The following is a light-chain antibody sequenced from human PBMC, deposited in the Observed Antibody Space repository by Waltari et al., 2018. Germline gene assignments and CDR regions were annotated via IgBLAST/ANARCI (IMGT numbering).Light chain of an antibody. CDR1: QIVRRS. CDR3: QKYVSLPAT. Sequence: EIVFTQSPGTLSFSPGERATPSCRPIQIVRRSLSWYQQKPRQSPRLLTFDASSRDTGITDRLSGSGYGTNFSMTISRLEPEDCAVYYCQKYVSLPATFGQGTKVEI. CDR2: DAS. J-gene: IGKJ1*01. V-gene: IGKV3-20*01.